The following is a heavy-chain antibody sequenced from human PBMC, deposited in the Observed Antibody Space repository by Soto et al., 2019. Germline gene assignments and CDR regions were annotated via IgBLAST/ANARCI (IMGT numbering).Heavy chain of an antibody. CDR2: ISGGGGTT. CDR3: AKGKVAYDNSGLQYFYYFPMNV. CDR1: EFTFSSYA. J-gene: IGHJ6*02. V-gene: IGHV3-23*01. Sequence: SGGSLRLSCAASEFTFSSYAMNWVRQAPGKGLEWVSVISGGGGTTYYADSVKGRFRISRDNSKNTLYLQMNSLRVEDTAVYYCAKGKVAYDNSGLQYFYYFPMNVWGQGTTI. D-gene: IGHD3-22*01.